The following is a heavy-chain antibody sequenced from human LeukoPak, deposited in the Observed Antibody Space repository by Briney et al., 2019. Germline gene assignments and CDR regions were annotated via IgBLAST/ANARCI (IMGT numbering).Heavy chain of an antibody. D-gene: IGHD6-13*01. Sequence: KPSETLSLTCVVYGGSFSGYYWSWIRQPPGKGLEWIGEINHRGSTNYNPSLKSRVTISVDTSKNQFSLKLSSVTAADTAVYYCARIKRDSSSWYRAYYYYMDVWGKGTTVTISS. CDR2: INHRGST. J-gene: IGHJ6*03. CDR3: ARIKRDSSSWYRAYYYYMDV. V-gene: IGHV4-34*01. CDR1: GGSFSGYY.